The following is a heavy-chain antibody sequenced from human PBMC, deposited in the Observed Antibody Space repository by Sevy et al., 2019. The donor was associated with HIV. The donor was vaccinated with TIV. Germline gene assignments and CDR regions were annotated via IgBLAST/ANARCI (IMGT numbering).Heavy chain of an antibody. V-gene: IGHV3-21*01. CDR1: AFIFRNYN. D-gene: IGHD3-22*01. CDR2: ISSSSSYI. J-gene: IGHJ4*02. CDR3: AGENYYDSDGYRFDH. Sequence: GGSLRLSCAASAFIFRNYNRNWVRQAPGKGLEWVSSISSSSSYIYYADSVKGRFTISRDNGKNSLLLQMNSLRVEDTAVYYCAGENYYDSDGYRFDHWGQGTLVTVSS.